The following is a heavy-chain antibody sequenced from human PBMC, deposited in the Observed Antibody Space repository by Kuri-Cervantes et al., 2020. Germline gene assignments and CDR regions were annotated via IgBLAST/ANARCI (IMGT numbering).Heavy chain of an antibody. V-gene: IGHV3-7*01. CDR1: DFTFSDFW. Sequence: GGSLRLSCAVSDFTFSDFWMNWLRQAPGKGLEWVASINQVGSEKYYVDSVKGRFTISRDNAKNSLFLQMNSLGAEDTAVYYCAAVLLWFGEYRQIDYWGQGTLVTVSS. CDR3: AAVLLWFGEYRQIDY. CDR2: INQVGSEK. J-gene: IGHJ4*02. D-gene: IGHD3-10*01.